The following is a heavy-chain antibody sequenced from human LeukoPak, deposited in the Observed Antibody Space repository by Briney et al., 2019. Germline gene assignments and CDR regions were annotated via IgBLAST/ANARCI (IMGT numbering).Heavy chain of an antibody. CDR1: GGSISSSSYY. CDR2: IYYSGST. Sequence: SETLSLTCTVSGGSISSSSYYWGWIRQPPGKGLEWIGSIYYSGSTYYNPSLKSRVTISVDTSKNQFSLKLSSVTAADTAVYYCARVISGRFDYWGQGTLVTVSS. J-gene: IGHJ4*02. D-gene: IGHD1-26*01. V-gene: IGHV4-39*07. CDR3: ARVISGRFDY.